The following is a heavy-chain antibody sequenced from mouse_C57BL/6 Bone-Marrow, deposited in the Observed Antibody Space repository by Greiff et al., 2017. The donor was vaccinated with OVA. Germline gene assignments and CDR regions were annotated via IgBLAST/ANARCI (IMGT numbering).Heavy chain of an antibody. J-gene: IGHJ2*01. D-gene: IGHD2-3*01. CDR1: GFNIKDDY. Sequence: DVQLVESGAELVRPGASVKLSCTASGFNIKDDYMHWVKQRPEQGLEWIGWIDPENGDTEYASKFQGKATITADTSSNTAYLQLSSLTSEDTAVYYCTTGDGYYGNWGQGTTLTVSS. CDR2: IDPENGDT. V-gene: IGHV14-4*01. CDR3: TTGDGYYGN.